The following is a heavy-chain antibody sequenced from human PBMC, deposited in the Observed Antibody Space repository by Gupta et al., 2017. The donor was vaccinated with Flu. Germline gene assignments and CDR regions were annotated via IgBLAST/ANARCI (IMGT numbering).Heavy chain of an antibody. J-gene: IGHJ4*02. V-gene: IGHV1-18*01. D-gene: IGHD2-21*02. CDR3: ARVDIVVVTAIPEDY. Sequence: QVQLVQSGAEVKKPGASVKVSCKASGYTFTSSGISWVRQAPGQGLEWMGWISAYNGNTNYAQKLQGRVTMTTDTSTSTAYMELRSLRSDDTAVYYCARVDIVVVTAIPEDYWGQGTLVTVSS. CDR2: ISAYNGNT. CDR1: GYTFTSSG.